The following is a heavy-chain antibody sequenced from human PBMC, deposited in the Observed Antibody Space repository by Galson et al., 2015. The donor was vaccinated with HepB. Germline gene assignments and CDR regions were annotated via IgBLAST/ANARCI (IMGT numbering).Heavy chain of an antibody. D-gene: IGHD6-19*01. V-gene: IGHV3-21*01. CDR3: ARDWGKAVAGTWWFDP. CDR1: RFTFSNYN. Sequence: SLRLSCAASRFTFSNYNMNWVRQPPGKGLEWVASISSNSDYIYYADSVKGRFTISRDNAKNSLYLQMNGLRAEDTAIYYCARDWGKAVAGTWWFDPWGQGTLVTVSS. CDR2: ISSNSDYI. J-gene: IGHJ5*02.